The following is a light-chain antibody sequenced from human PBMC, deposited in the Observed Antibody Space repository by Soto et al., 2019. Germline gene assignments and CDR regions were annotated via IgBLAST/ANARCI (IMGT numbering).Light chain of an antibody. CDR2: GAS. V-gene: IGKV3-20*01. CDR1: QSVSSSY. CDR3: QQYGSSPPFT. Sequence: EIVLTQSPGTLSLSPGERATLSCRASQSVSSSYLAWYQQKPGQAPRRLIYGASSRPTGIPDRFSGRVSGRDFTLAITSLEPEDVGVYYCQQYGSSPPFTFGQGTRLEMK. J-gene: IGKJ5*01.